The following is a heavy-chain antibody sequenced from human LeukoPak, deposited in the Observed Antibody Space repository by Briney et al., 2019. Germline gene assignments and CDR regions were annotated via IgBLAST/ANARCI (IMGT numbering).Heavy chain of an antibody. V-gene: IGHV3-48*04. CDR2: ISSSGSTI. J-gene: IGHJ6*04. D-gene: IGHD3-10*02. Sequence: GGSLRLSCAVSGFTFSHAWMNWVRQAPGKGLEWVSYISSSGSTIYYADSVKGRFTISRDNAKNSLYLQMNSLRAEDTAVYYCAELGITMIGGVWGKGTTVTISS. CDR1: GFTFSHAW. CDR3: AELGITMIGGV.